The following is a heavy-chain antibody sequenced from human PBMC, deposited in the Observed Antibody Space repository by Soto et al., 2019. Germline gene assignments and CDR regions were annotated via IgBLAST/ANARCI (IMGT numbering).Heavy chain of an antibody. CDR1: GFTFSSYA. D-gene: IGHD4-17*01. Sequence: GGSLRLSCAASGFTFSSYAMHWVRQAPGKGLEWVAVISYDGSNKYYADSVKGRFTISRDNSKNTLYLQMNSLRAEDTAVYYCARESKTTVTTVGIDYWGQGTLVTVSS. CDR2: ISYDGSNK. V-gene: IGHV3-30-3*01. J-gene: IGHJ4*02. CDR3: ARESKTTVTTVGIDY.